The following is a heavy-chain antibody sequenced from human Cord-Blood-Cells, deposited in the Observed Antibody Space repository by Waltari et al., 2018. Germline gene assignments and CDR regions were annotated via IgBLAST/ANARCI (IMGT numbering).Heavy chain of an antibody. CDR3: AREYSSPQGDYYYYGMDV. V-gene: IGHV1-69*01. D-gene: IGHD6-13*01. CDR2: IIPIFGTA. CDR1: GGTFSSYA. Sequence: QVQLVQSGAEVKKPGSSVKVSCKASGGTFSSYAISWVRQAPGQGLEWMGGIIPIFGTANYAQKFQGRVTITADESTSTAYMELSSLRSEDTAVYYCAREYSSPQGDYYYYGMDVWGQGTTVTVSS. J-gene: IGHJ6*02.